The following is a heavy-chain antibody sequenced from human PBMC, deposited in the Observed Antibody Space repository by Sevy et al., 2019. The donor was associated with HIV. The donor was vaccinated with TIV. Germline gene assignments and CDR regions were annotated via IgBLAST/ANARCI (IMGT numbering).Heavy chain of an antibody. CDR3: AKETLLYYGSGSPTVDY. CDR1: GFTFSSYA. J-gene: IGHJ4*02. Sequence: GGSLRLSCAASGFTFSSYAMSWVRQAPGKGLEWVSAISGSGGSTYYADSVKGRFTISRDNSKNTLYLQMNSLRAEDTAVYYCAKETLLYYGSGSPTVDYWGQGTLVTVSS. CDR2: ISGSGGST. V-gene: IGHV3-23*01. D-gene: IGHD3-10*01.